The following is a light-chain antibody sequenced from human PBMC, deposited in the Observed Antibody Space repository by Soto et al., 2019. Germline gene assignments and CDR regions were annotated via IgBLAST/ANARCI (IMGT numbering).Light chain of an antibody. CDR1: QSVSSY. CDR2: DAS. Sequence: EIVLTQSPATLSLSPGERATLSCRASQSVSSYLAWYQQKPCQAPRLLIYDASNRATGIPARFSGSGSGTDVTLTISSLEPEDFAVYYCQQRSNWPITFGQGTRLEIK. J-gene: IGKJ5*01. V-gene: IGKV3-11*01. CDR3: QQRSNWPIT.